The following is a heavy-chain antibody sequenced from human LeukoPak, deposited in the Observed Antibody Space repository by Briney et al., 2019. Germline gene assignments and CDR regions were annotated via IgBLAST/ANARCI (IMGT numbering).Heavy chain of an antibody. Sequence: GGSLRLSCAASGFTFNDYAMHWVRHAPGKGLEWVSGISWNSGSIAYADSVKGRFTISRDNAKNSLYLQMNSLRAEETALYYCAKSRRDGYMDPFDYWGQGTLVTVSS. CDR3: AKSRRDGYMDPFDY. CDR1: GFTFNDYA. V-gene: IGHV3-9*01. J-gene: IGHJ4*02. D-gene: IGHD5-24*01. CDR2: ISWNSGSI.